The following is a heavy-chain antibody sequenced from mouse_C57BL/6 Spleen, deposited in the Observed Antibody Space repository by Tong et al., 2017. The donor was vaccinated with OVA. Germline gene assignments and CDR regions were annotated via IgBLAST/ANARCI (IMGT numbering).Heavy chain of an antibody. CDR2: INPGSGGT. CDR1: GYAFTNYL. D-gene: IGHD2-14*01. CDR3: ASYYYRYDVAY. V-gene: IGHV1-54*01. J-gene: IGHJ3*01. Sequence: VQLQESGAELVRPGTSVKVSCKASGYAFTNYLIEWVKQRPGQGLEWIGVINPGSGGTNYNEKFKGKATLTADKSASTAYMQLSSLTSVDSAVYFCASYYYRYDVAYWGQGTLVTVSA.